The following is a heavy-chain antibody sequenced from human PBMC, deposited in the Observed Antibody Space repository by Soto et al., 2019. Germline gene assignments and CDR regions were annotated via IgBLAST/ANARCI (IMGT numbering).Heavy chain of an antibody. Sequence: GGSLRLSCAASGFTFSKYAMAWVRQSPGKGLEWVSTASGGGENTYYTDSVKGRFTISRDNSKNPLYLQMNNLRAEDTAVYYCAKDEVPAANHFPSRGQGALVTSPQ. J-gene: IGHJ4*02. D-gene: IGHD2-2*01. CDR2: ASGGGENT. CDR1: GFTFSKYA. CDR3: AKDEVPAANHFPS. V-gene: IGHV3-23*01.